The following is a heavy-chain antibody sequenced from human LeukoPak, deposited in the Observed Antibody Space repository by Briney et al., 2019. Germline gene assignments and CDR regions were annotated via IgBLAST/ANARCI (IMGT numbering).Heavy chain of an antibody. Sequence: SETLSLTCTVSGGSISSYYWSWIRQPPGKGLEWIGYIYYSGSPNYIPSLKGRLTISVDTSKNQFSLKLSSVTAADTAVYYCASGSHPLNWFDPWGQGTLVTVSS. V-gene: IGHV4-59*01. D-gene: IGHD1-26*01. CDR2: IYYSGSP. CDR1: GGSISSYY. J-gene: IGHJ5*02. CDR3: ASGSHPLNWFDP.